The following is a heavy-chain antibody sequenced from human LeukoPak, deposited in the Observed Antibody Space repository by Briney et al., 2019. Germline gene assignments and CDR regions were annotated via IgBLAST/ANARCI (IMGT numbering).Heavy chain of an antibody. CDR2: IYYSGST. D-gene: IGHD3-10*01. V-gene: IGHV4-59*12. Sequence: LETLSLTCTVSGGSISSYYWSWIRQPPGKGLEWIGYIYYSGSTNYNPSLKSRVTISVDTSKNQFSLKLSSVTAADTAVYYCARDTGYYFGSGNYLYYFDYWGQGTLVTVSS. J-gene: IGHJ4*02. CDR3: ARDTGYYFGSGNYLYYFDY. CDR1: GGSISSYY.